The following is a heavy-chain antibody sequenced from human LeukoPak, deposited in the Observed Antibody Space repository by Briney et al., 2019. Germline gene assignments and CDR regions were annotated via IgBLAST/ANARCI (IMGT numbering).Heavy chain of an antibody. CDR2: IKSKRFGETT. Sequence: GGSLRLSCAASGFTFTSAWMSWVRQAPGKGPEWVGRIKSKRFGETTEYAAPVEGRFTISRDDSTNTLSLQMNRLKSEDTAVYYCTSSPVPGLDYWGQGALVTVSS. CDR3: TSSPVPGLDY. CDR1: GFTFTSAW. J-gene: IGHJ4*02. V-gene: IGHV3-15*01. D-gene: IGHD7-27*01.